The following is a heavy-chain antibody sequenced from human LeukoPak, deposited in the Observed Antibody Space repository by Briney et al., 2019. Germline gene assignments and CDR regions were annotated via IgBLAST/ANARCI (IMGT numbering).Heavy chain of an antibody. J-gene: IGHJ4*02. CDR2: INQDGSER. CDR1: GFPFSIYW. CDR3: ARGGSLWFGESLSDY. Sequence: PGGSLRLSCAVSGFPFSIYWMNWVRQAPGKGLEWVANINQDGSERYYGDSVKGRFTISRDNAKNSLLLQMNSLRPEDTAVHYCARGGSLWFGESLSDYWGQGVLVTVSS. D-gene: IGHD3-10*01. V-gene: IGHV3-7*04.